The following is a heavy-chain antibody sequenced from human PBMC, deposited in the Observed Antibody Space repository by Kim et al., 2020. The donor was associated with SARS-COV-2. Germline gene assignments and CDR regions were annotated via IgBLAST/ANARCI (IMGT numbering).Heavy chain of an antibody. D-gene: IGHD6-13*01. CDR2: IYYSGST. J-gene: IGHJ4*02. CDR1: GGSISSSSYY. V-gene: IGHV4-39*01. Sequence: SETLSLTCTVSGGSISSSSYYWGWIRQPPGKGLEWIGSIYYSGSTYYNPSLKSRVTISVDTSKNQFSLKLSSVTAADTAVYYCARHGGLAAAGTLYFDYWGQGTLVTVSS. CDR3: ARHGGLAAAGTLYFDY.